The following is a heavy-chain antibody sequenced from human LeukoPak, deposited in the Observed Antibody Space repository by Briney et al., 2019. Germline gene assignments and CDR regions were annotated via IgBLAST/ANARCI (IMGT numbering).Heavy chain of an antibody. D-gene: IGHD3-10*01. CDR1: GYSFTSYW. J-gene: IGHJ4*02. Sequence: GESLKISCKGSGYSFTSYWIGWVRQMPRKGLEWMGIIYPGDSDTRYSPSFQGQVTISADKSISTAYLQWSSLKASDTAMYYCARHHYYGSGSYYNFDYWGQGTLVTVSS. V-gene: IGHV5-51*01. CDR3: ARHHYYGSGSYYNFDY. CDR2: IYPGDSDT.